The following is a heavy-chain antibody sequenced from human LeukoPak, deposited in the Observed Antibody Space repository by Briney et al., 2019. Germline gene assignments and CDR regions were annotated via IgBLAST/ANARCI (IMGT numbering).Heavy chain of an antibody. D-gene: IGHD3-22*01. CDR3: ARGGYYYDSNSFRFDP. CDR1: GGSISSYY. V-gene: IGHV4-59*01. CDR2: IYYSGST. J-gene: IGHJ5*02. Sequence: SETLSLTCTVSGGSISSYYWSWIRQPPGKGLEWIGYIYYSGSTNYNPSLKSRVTISVDTPKNQFSLKLSSVTAADTAVYYCARGGYYYDSNSFRFDPWGQGTLVTVSS.